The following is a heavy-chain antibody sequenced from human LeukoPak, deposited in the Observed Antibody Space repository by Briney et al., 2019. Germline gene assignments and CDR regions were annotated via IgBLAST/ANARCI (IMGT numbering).Heavy chain of an antibody. CDR2: MSYSGST. V-gene: IGHV4-61*08. D-gene: IGHD3-10*01. CDR1: GASVSSVGYY. CDR3: TRGVIY. Sequence: KPSETLSLSCTFSGASVSSVGYYWSWARQPPGKGLEWIGYMSYSGSTNYNPSLKSRVTISVDTSKNQFSLKLSSVTTADTAVYYCTRGVIYWGQGTLVTVSS. J-gene: IGHJ4*02.